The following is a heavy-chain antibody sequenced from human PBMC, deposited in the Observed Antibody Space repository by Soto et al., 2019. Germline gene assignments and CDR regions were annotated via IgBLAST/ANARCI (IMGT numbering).Heavy chain of an antibody. J-gene: IGHJ6*03. D-gene: IGHD2-2*01. CDR2: IYYSGST. Sequence: SETLSLTCTVSGGSISSSSYYWGWIRQPPGKGLEWIGSIYYSGSTYYNPSLKSRVTISVDTSKNQFSLKLSSVTAADTAVYYCARHPDCSSTSCSRIYYYYYMDVWGKGTTVTVSS. CDR3: ARHPDCSSTSCSRIYYYYYMDV. V-gene: IGHV4-39*01. CDR1: GGSISSSSYY.